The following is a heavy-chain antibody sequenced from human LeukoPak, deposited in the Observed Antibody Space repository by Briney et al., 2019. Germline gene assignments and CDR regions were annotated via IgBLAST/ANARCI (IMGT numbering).Heavy chain of an antibody. Sequence: GGSLRLSCAASGFTFGNYAMHWVRQAPGKGLEWVSCISWNSSSIGYADSVKGRFTISRDNPKNSPYLQMNSLRVEDTALYYCAKDIRGGNIDAHDIWGQGTLVTVSS. CDR2: ISWNSSSI. D-gene: IGHD1/OR15-1a*01. J-gene: IGHJ3*02. CDR3: AKDIRGGNIDAHDI. V-gene: IGHV3-9*01. CDR1: GFTFGNYA.